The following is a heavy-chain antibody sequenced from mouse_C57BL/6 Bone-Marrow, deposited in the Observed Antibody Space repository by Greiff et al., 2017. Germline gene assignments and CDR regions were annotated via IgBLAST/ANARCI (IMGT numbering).Heavy chain of an antibody. V-gene: IGHV1-64*01. J-gene: IGHJ3*01. CDR1: GYTFTSYW. Sequence: QVQLQQSGAELVKPGASVKLSCKASGYTFTSYWMHWVKQRPGQGLEWIGMIHPNSGSTNYNEKFKSKATLTVDTSSSTAYMQLSSLTSEDSAVYYCARSGYGYDGAWFAYWGQGTLVTVSA. CDR2: IHPNSGST. CDR3: ARSGYGYDGAWFAY. D-gene: IGHD2-2*01.